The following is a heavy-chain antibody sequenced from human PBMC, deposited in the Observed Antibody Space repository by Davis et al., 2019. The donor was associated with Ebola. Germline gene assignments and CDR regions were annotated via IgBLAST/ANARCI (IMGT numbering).Heavy chain of an antibody. J-gene: IGHJ4*02. Sequence: GGSLRLSCVASGFTFTTSTMHWVRRAPGKGLEWVASISYDGNKKYYADSGRGRFTISRDSSKNTVYLQMDSLRIDDTAVYFCVRDGVIILTAFYGDVYWGQGTPVTVSS. D-gene: IGHD3-3*01. CDR1: GFTFTTST. CDR3: VRDGVIILTAFYGDVY. CDR2: ISYDGNKK. V-gene: IGHV3-30-3*01.